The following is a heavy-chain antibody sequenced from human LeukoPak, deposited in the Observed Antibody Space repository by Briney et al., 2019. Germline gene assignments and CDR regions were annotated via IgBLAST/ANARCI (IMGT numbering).Heavy chain of an antibody. D-gene: IGHD3-10*01. Sequence: SSETMSLTCTVSGDSISSRSYYWGWIRQPPGKGLEWIGSIYYSGSTYYNPSLKSRVTMSVDTSKNQISLKLTSVTAADTAVYYCARDRLLWFGELDYWGHGTLVIVSS. J-gene: IGHJ4*01. V-gene: IGHV4-39*07. CDR3: ARDRLLWFGELDY. CDR2: IYYSGST. CDR1: GDSISSRSYY.